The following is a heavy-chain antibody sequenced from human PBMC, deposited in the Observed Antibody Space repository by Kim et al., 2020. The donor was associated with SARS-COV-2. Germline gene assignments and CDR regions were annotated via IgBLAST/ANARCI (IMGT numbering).Heavy chain of an antibody. CDR1: GGSISSYY. D-gene: IGHD2-2*02. J-gene: IGHJ4*02. Sequence: SETLYLTCTVSGGSISSYYWSWIRQTPGKGPEWIGYIFYTGSTTYNPSLKSRVTITVDAPKNQFSLKLSSLTAADPAVYYCARGSSGYRATLDYWGQETL. V-gene: IGHV4-59*01. CDR3: ARGSSGYRATLDY. CDR2: IFYTGST.